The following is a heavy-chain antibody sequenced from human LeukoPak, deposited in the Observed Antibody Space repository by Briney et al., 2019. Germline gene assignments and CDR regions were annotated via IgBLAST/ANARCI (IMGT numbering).Heavy chain of an antibody. Sequence: PGGSLRLSCAASGFTFSNAWMNWVRQAPGKGLEWVGRIKSKPDVGTTDYAAPVKDRFTISRDDSKNTLYMQMNSLETEDTAVYYCTARNFDYWGQGTLVTVSS. V-gene: IGHV3-15*01. CDR3: TARNFDY. CDR2: IKSKPDVGTT. J-gene: IGHJ4*02. CDR1: GFTFSNAW.